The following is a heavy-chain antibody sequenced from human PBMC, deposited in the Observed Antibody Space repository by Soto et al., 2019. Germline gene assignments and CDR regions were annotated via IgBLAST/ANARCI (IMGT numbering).Heavy chain of an antibody. CDR2: INHRGST. CDR1: GGSFSGYY. V-gene: IGHV4-34*01. CDR3: ARDGFCTSTTCRVGNWFDP. J-gene: IGHJ5*02. Sequence: QVQLQQWGAGLLKPSETLSLTCVVYGGSFSGYYWSWIRQSPGKGLEWIGGINHRGSTNYNPSLESLVTISVDTSKNQFSLRLPSVTAADTVMYYCARDGFCTSTTCRVGNWFDPWGQGTLVTVSS. D-gene: IGHD2-2*01.